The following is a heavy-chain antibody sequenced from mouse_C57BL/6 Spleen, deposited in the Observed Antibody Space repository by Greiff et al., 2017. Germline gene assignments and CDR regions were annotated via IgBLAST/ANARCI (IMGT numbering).Heavy chain of an antibody. CDR1: GYTFTSYW. CDR2: IYPGNSDT. J-gene: IGHJ2*01. CDR3: TRGGLRSASFDY. Sequence: EVQLQQSGTVLARPGASVKMSCKTSGYTFTSYWMHWVKQRPGQGLEWIGAIYPGNSDTSYNQKFKGKAKLTAVTSASTAYMELSSLTNEDSAVYYFTRGGLRSASFDYWGQGTTLTVSS. V-gene: IGHV1-5*01. D-gene: IGHD1-1*01.